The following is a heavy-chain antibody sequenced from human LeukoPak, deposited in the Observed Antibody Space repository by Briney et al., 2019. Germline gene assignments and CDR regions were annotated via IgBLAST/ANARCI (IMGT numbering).Heavy chain of an antibody. CDR3: ARDLRGSYDY. Sequence: SETLSLTCTVSGGSISSYYWSWIRQPPGKGLEWIGYIYYSGSTNYNPSLKSRVTISVDTSKNQFSLKLSSVTAADTAVYYCARDLRGSYDYWGQGTLVTVSS. J-gene: IGHJ4*02. CDR1: GGSISSYY. CDR2: IYYSGST. D-gene: IGHD1-26*01. V-gene: IGHV4-59*01.